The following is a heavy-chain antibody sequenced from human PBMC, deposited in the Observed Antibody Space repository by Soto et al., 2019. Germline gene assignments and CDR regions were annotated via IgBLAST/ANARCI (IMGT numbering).Heavy chain of an antibody. Sequence: EVQLVESGGGLVQPGGSLRLSCEASGFTFRSYSMNWVRLAPGKGLDLISYISASTTSIYYADSVQGRFTISRDNAKNSLFLQMDSLRAEDSGIYYCVTGNYEKSIDYWGQGTLVTVSS. CDR1: GFTFRSYS. J-gene: IGHJ4*02. V-gene: IGHV3-48*01. CDR3: VTGNYEKSIDY. D-gene: IGHD3-22*01. CDR2: ISASTTSI.